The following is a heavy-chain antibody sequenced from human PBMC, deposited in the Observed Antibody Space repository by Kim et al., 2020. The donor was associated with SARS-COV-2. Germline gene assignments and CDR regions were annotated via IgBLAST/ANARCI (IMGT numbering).Heavy chain of an antibody. Sequence: YAHKFQGRVTMTRDTSPSTVYMELSSLGSEGTAVYYCARDGLDGWGFDYWGQGTLVTVSS. J-gene: IGHJ4*02. D-gene: IGHD3-16*01. V-gene: IGHV1-46*01. CDR3: ARDGLDGWGFDY.